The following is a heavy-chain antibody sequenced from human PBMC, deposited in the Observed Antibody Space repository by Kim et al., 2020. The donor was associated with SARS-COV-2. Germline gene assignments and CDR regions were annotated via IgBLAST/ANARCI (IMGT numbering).Heavy chain of an antibody. Sequence: GGSLRLSCAASGFTFSNAWMSWVRQAPGKGLEWVGRIKSKTDGGTTDYAAPVKGRFTISRDDSKNTLYLQMNSLKTADTAVYYCTTDCSGSSCYVWYYFAYWGQGTLVTVSS. D-gene: IGHD2-15*01. CDR2: IKSKTDGGTT. V-gene: IGHV3-15*01. CDR3: TTDCSGSSCYVWYYFAY. CDR1: GFTFSNAW. J-gene: IGHJ4*02.